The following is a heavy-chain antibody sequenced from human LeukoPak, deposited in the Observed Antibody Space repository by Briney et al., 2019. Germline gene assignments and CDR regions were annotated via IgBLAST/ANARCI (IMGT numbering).Heavy chain of an antibody. V-gene: IGHV1-69*13. Sequence: ASVKVSCKASGGTFSSYAISWVRQAPGQGFEWMGGIIPIFGTANYAQKFQGRVTITADESTSTAYMELSSLRSEDTAVYYCARARQLGRGDFDYWGQGTLVTVSS. CDR3: ARARQLGRGDFDY. CDR2: IIPIFGTA. J-gene: IGHJ4*02. D-gene: IGHD6-6*01. CDR1: GGTFSSYA.